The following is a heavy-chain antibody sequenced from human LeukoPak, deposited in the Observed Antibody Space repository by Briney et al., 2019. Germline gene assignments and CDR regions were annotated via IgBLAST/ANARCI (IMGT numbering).Heavy chain of an antibody. J-gene: IGHJ4*02. V-gene: IGHV1-2*02. CDR3: ARGNPYLAVAGPFDY. CDR1: GYTFTSYG. CDR2: INPNSGGT. Sequence: ASVKVSCKASGYTFTSYGISWVRQAPGQGLEWMGWINPNSGGTNYAQKFQDRVTMTRDTSISTVYTELRWLKSDDTAIYYCARGNPYLAVAGPFDYWGQGTLVTVSS. D-gene: IGHD6-19*01.